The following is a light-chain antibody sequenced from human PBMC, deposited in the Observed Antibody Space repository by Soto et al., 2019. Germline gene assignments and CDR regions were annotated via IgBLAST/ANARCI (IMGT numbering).Light chain of an antibody. J-gene: IGLJ2*01. CDR1: SSDVGGYNY. CDR3: SSYTSSSTRI. CDR2: DVS. V-gene: IGLV2-14*03. Sequence: QSALTQPASVSGSPGQSITISCTGTSSDVGGYNYVSWYQHHPGKAPKLMIYDVSNRPSGVSNRFSGSKSGNTASLTISGLQAEDEAAYYCSSYTSSSTRIFGGGTQLTVL.